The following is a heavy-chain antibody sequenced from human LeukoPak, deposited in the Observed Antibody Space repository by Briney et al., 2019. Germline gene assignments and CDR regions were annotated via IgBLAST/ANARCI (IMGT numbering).Heavy chain of an antibody. CDR2: VNRNGSET. V-gene: IGHV3-7*03. CDR3: ARNNGMDV. Sequence: GGSLRLSCAASGFALSSHWMTWVSQVPGRGPEWVANVNRNGSETYYLDSVKGRFTISKDNAKNSLYLQMNSLRAEDTALYHCARNNGMDVWGQGTTVIVSS. CDR1: GFALSSHW. J-gene: IGHJ6*02.